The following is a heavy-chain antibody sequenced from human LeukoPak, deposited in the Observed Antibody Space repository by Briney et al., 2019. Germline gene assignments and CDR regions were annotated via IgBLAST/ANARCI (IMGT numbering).Heavy chain of an antibody. Sequence: PGRSLRLSCAASGFTFSSYGMHWVRQAPGKGLEWVAVISYDGSNKYYAASVKGRFTISRDNSKNTLYLQMNSLRAEDTAVYYCAKDRAGVVVPAAWDLDYWGQGTLVTVSS. V-gene: IGHV3-30*18. J-gene: IGHJ4*02. CDR3: AKDRAGVVVPAAWDLDY. CDR2: ISYDGSNK. CDR1: GFTFSSYG. D-gene: IGHD2-2*01.